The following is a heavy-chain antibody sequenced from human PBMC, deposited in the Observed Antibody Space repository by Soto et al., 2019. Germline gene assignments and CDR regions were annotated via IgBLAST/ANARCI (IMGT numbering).Heavy chain of an antibody. Sequence: GGSLRLSCEASGFTFSTFWMHWVRQAPGKGLVWVSRINSDGSSTNYADSVKGRVTISRDNAKNTLYLQMNSLRADDTAVYYCAKDWLNSGSYHLFVFDYWGQGTVVTVSS. CDR2: INSDGSST. D-gene: IGHD1-26*01. CDR1: GFTFSTFW. V-gene: IGHV3-74*01. J-gene: IGHJ4*02. CDR3: AKDWLNSGSYHLFVFDY.